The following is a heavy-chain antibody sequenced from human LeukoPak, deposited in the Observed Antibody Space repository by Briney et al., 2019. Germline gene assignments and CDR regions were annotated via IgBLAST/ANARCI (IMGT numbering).Heavy chain of an antibody. V-gene: IGHV1-18*01. Sequence: ASVNVSCKASGYTFTSYGISWVRQAPGQGLEWMGWISAYNGNTNYAQKLQGRVTMTTDTSTSTAYMELRSLRSDDTAVYYCARITMVRPPDDYWGQGTLVTVSS. CDR2: ISAYNGNT. CDR3: ARITMVRPPDDY. D-gene: IGHD3-10*01. CDR1: GYTFTSYG. J-gene: IGHJ4*02.